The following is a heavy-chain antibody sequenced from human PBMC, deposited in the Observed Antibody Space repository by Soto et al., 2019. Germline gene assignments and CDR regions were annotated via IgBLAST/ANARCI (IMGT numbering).Heavy chain of an antibody. CDR2: INPNTGGT. CDR3: ARDRGVAVAEPDYYYGMDV. D-gene: IGHD6-19*01. Sequence: ASVKVSWKGSGYAFTGYYVDWVRQTPGQGLEWMGWINPNTGGTNYAQKFQGWVNMTRDTSISTAYMELSRLRSDDTAVYYCARDRGVAVAEPDYYYGMDVWGQGTPVTVSS. CDR1: GYAFTGYY. V-gene: IGHV1-2*04. J-gene: IGHJ6*02.